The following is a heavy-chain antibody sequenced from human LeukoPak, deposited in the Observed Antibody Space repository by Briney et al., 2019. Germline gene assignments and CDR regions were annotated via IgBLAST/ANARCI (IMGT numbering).Heavy chain of an antibody. Sequence: SETLSLTCTVSGGSISSCGYYWSWIRQHTEKALEWIGHIYYSGSTYYNPSLKSRVTISVDTSKNQFSLKLSSVTAADTAVYYCARDARYCSSTSCHYYMDVWGKGTTVTVSS. D-gene: IGHD2-2*01. J-gene: IGHJ6*03. V-gene: IGHV4-31*03. CDR3: ARDARYCSSTSCHYYMDV. CDR1: GGSISSCGYY. CDR2: IYYSGST.